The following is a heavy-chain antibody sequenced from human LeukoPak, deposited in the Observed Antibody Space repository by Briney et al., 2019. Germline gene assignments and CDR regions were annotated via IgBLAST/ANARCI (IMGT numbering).Heavy chain of an antibody. CDR1: GLTVSSNY. Sequence: GGSLRLSCAASGLTVSSNYMSWVRQAPGKGLEWVSLIYSGSSTYYADSVKGRFTISRDKSKNTLYLQMSSLRVEDTAVYYCAMGAIVATIDYWGQGTLVTVSS. V-gene: IGHV3-66*01. J-gene: IGHJ4*02. CDR3: AMGAIVATIDY. D-gene: IGHD5-12*01. CDR2: IYSGSST.